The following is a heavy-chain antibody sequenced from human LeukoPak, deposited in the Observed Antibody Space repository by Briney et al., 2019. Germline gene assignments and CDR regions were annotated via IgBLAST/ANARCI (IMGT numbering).Heavy chain of an antibody. V-gene: IGHV3-23*01. D-gene: IGHD3-3*01. CDR3: AKGYDFWSGYYLDY. J-gene: IGHJ4*02. Sequence: GGSLRLSCAASGFTFSSYAMSWVRQAPGKGLGWVSAISGSGGSTYYADSVKGRFTISRDNSKNTLYLQINSLRAEDTAVYYCAKGYDFWSGYYLDYWGQGTLVTVSS. CDR1: GFTFSSYA. CDR2: ISGSGGST.